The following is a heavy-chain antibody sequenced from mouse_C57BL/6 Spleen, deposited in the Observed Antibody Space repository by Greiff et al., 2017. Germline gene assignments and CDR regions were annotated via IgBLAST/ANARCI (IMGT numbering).Heavy chain of an antibody. V-gene: IGHV1-55*01. J-gene: IGHJ4*01. CDR2: IYPGSGST. CDR1: GYTFTSYW. Sequence: VQLQQPGAELVKPGASVKMSCKASGYTFTSYWITWVKQRPGQGLAWIGDIYPGSGSTNYNEKFKSKATLTVDTSSSTAYMQLSSLTSEDYAVYYCARTPGYYAMDYWGQGTSVTVSS. CDR3: ARTPGYYAMDY.